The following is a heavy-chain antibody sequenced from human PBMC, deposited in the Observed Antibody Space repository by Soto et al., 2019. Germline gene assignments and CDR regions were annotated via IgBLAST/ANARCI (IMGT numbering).Heavy chain of an antibody. Sequence: ASVKVSCKAAGYTFTSSGISWVRQAPGQGLDGMGWISAYNGNTNYAQKLQGRVTMKTDTSTSTAYMELRSLRSDDTAVYYCARIGDYYYYYGMDVWGKGTTVTVSS. CDR2: ISAYNGNT. CDR1: GYTFTSSG. CDR3: ARIGDYYYYYGMDV. V-gene: IGHV1-18*04. J-gene: IGHJ6*04.